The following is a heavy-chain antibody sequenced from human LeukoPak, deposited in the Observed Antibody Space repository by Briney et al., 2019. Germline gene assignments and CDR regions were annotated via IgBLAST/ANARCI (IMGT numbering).Heavy chain of an antibody. CDR3: ARDKGGLLWFRELLFYFDY. J-gene: IGHJ4*02. V-gene: IGHV3-33*01. D-gene: IGHD3-10*01. CDR2: IWYDGSNK. CDR1: GFTFSSYG. Sequence: PGGSLRLSCAASGFTFSSYGMHWVRQAPGKGLGWMAVIWYDGSNKYYADSVKGRFTISRDNSKNTLYLQMNSLRAEDTAVYYCARDKGGLLWFRELLFYFDYWGQGTLVTVSS.